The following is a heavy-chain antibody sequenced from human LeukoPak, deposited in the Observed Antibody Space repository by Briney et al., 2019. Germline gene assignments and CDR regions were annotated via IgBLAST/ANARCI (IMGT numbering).Heavy chain of an antibody. CDR2: FYYSGST. D-gene: IGHD6-19*01. CDR3: ARGGIAVPGMRYDFDY. Sequence: SETLSLTCTVSGGSISSYYWSWIRQPPGKGLECIGYFYYSGSTNYNPSLKSRATISVDTSKNQFSLKLSSVTAADTAVYYCARGGIAVPGMRYDFDYWGQGTLVTVSS. J-gene: IGHJ4*02. V-gene: IGHV4-59*01. CDR1: GGSISSYY.